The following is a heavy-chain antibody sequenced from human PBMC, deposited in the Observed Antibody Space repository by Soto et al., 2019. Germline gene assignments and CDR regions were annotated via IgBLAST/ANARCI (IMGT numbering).Heavy chain of an antibody. J-gene: IGHJ5*02. CDR1: GFTFSNSC. D-gene: IGHD4-4*01. Sequence: EVQLVESGGGLVQPGGSLRLSCTASGFTFSNSCMTWVRQAPGKGLEWVAGIKPDESENKYAYSVKGRYSISRDNAKNSMYLQMDSLRGEDAAVYYCVRGGSNYASWGQGTLVTVSS. V-gene: IGHV3-7*01. CDR3: VRGGSNYAS. CDR2: IKPDESEN.